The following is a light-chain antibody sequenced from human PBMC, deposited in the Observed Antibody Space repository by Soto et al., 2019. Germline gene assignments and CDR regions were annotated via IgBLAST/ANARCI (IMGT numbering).Light chain of an antibody. Sequence: EIVLTQSPATLSFSPGERATLSCRASQSVSSYLAWYQQKPGQAPRLLIYDASNRATGIPARFSGSGSGTDFTLTISSLEPEDFAVYYCQQRSNWPPPFGGGTKVDIK. CDR3: QQRSNWPPP. CDR1: QSVSSY. CDR2: DAS. V-gene: IGKV3-11*01. J-gene: IGKJ4*01.